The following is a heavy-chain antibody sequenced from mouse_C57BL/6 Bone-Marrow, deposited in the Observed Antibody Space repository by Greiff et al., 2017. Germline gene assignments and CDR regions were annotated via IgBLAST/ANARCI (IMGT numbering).Heavy chain of an antibody. J-gene: IGHJ2*01. D-gene: IGHD1-1*01. CDR1: GYTFTNYW. CDR3: ARTGLQRTEYYFDY. Sequence: QVQLKESGAELVRPGTSVKMSCKASGYTFTNYWIGWVKQRPGNGLEWIGDIYPGGGYTNYNEKFKGKATLTADKSSSTAYMQFSSLTSEDSAIYYCARTGLQRTEYYFDYWGQGTTLTVSS. V-gene: IGHV1-63*01. CDR2: IYPGGGYT.